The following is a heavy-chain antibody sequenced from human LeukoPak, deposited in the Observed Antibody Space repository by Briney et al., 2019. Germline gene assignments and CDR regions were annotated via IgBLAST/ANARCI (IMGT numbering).Heavy chain of an antibody. V-gene: IGHV1-2*06. Sequence: GASVEVSCKASGYTFTGYYMHWVRQAPGQGLEWMGRINPNSGATNYAQKFQGRVTMTRDTSISTAYMELSRLRSDDTAVYYCARGYRTVGAIEYFQHWGQGTLVTVSS. CDR3: ARGYRTVGAIEYFQH. CDR1: GYTFTGYY. J-gene: IGHJ1*01. D-gene: IGHD1-26*01. CDR2: INPNSGAT.